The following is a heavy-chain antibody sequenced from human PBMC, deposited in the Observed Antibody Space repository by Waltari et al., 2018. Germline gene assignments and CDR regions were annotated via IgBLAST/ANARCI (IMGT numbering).Heavy chain of an antibody. Sequence: EVQLLESGGGLVQPGGSLRLSCAASGFTFSSYAMSWVRQAPGKGLEWVSAISGSGGSTYYADSVKGRFTISRDNSKNTLYLQMNSLRAEDTAVDYCAKRAEGITIFGVVSWFDPWGQGTLVTVSS. CDR1: GFTFSSYA. CDR3: AKRAEGITIFGVVSWFDP. V-gene: IGHV3-23*01. CDR2: ISGSGGST. J-gene: IGHJ5*02. D-gene: IGHD3-3*01.